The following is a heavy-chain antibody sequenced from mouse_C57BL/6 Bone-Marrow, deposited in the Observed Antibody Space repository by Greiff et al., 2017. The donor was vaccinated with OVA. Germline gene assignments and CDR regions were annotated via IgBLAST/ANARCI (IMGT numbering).Heavy chain of an antibody. V-gene: IGHV5-4*03. CDR2: ISDGGSYT. D-gene: IGHD6-1*01. CDR3: ARALWVGAMDY. CDR1: GFTFSSYA. Sequence: EVKVVESGGGLVKPGGSLKLSCAASGFTFSSYAMSWVRQTPEKRLEWVATISDGGSYTYYPDNVKGRFTISRDNAKNNLYLQMSHLKSEDTAMYYCARALWVGAMDYWGQGTSVTVSS. J-gene: IGHJ4*01.